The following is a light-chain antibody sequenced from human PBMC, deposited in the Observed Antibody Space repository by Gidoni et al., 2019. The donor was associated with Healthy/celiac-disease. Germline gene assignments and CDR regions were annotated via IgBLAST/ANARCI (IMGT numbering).Light chain of an antibody. J-gene: IGLJ3*02. V-gene: IGLV2-14*01. CDR2: EVS. CDR1: SSDVVGYNY. Sequence: QSALTQPASVSGSPGQPITIYCTGTSSDVVGYNYVSWSQQHQCKAPKLMISEVSKRPSGVSNRFSGSKSGNTASLTISGLQAEDGADYYCSSYTSSSTRVFGGGTKLTVL. CDR3: SSYTSSSTRV.